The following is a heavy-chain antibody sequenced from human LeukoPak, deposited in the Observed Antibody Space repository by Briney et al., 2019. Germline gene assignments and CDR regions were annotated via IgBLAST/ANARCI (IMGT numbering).Heavy chain of an antibody. D-gene: IGHD2-2*01. V-gene: IGHV3-21*01. CDR3: ATGYCSSTSCRILGY. J-gene: IGHJ4*02. CDR2: ISCSSSYI. CDR1: GFTFSSYS. Sequence: GGSLRLSCAASGFTFSSYSMNWVRQAPGKGLEWVSSISCSSSYIYYADSVKGRFTISRDNAKNSLYLQMNSLRAEDTAVYYCATGYCSSTSCRILGYWGQGTLVTVSS.